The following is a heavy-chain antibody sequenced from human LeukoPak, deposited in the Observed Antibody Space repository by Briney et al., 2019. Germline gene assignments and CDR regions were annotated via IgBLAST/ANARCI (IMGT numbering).Heavy chain of an antibody. CDR2: INPNSGST. V-gene: IGHV1-2*06. Sequence: ASVKVSCKASGYTFTGYYMHWVRQAPGQGLEWMGRINPNSGSTNYAQKFQGRVTMTRDTSISTAYMELSRLRSDDTAVYYCARAGGGVTFYYYYYMDVWGKGTTVTVS. D-gene: IGHD1-26*01. CDR1: GYTFTGYY. J-gene: IGHJ6*03. CDR3: ARAGGGVTFYYYYYMDV.